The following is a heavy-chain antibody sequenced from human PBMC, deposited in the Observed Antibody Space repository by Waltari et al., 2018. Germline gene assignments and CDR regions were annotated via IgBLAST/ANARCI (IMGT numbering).Heavy chain of an antibody. J-gene: IGHJ2*01. D-gene: IGHD3-10*01. CDR2: ISTTGGT. CDR3: ARDTGGWFYDV. V-gene: IGHV4-59*01. CDR1: DGAISIFY. Sequence: QVQLLQSGPGLVKPSETLSLTCTVSDGAISIFYWTWIRQPPGKGPEWIGCISTTGGTKYKPSLQSRVSFSVDSSKNRFSLRLTSVTAADTALYYCARDTGGWFYDVWGRGSLVTVSA.